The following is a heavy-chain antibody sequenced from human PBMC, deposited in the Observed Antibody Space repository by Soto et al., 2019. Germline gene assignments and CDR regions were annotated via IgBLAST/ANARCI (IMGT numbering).Heavy chain of an antibody. D-gene: IGHD2-15*01. V-gene: IGHV1-69*04. J-gene: IGHJ3*02. CDR3: ARDYCSGGSCSESDPNAFDI. CDR1: GGAFSIYT. CDR2: IIPILGIA. Sequence: SVNLYCKAAGGAFSIYTISWGRQAPGQGLEWMGRIIPILGIANYAQKFQGRVTITADKSTSTAYMELSSLRSEDTAVYYCARDYCSGGSCSESDPNAFDIWGQGTMVTVSS.